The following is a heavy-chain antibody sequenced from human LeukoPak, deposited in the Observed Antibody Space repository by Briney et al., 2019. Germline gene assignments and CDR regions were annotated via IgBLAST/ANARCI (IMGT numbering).Heavy chain of an antibody. J-gene: IGHJ6*03. D-gene: IGHD2-15*01. Sequence: PSVKVSCKASGGTFSSYAISWVRQAPGQGLEWMGRIITIFGTANYAQKFQGRVTITTDESTSTAYMELSSLRSEDTAVYYCATQSGVVAATASYYYYMDVWGKGTTVTVSS. V-gene: IGHV1-69*05. CDR2: IITIFGTA. CDR3: ATQSGVVAATASYYYYMDV. CDR1: GGTFSSYA.